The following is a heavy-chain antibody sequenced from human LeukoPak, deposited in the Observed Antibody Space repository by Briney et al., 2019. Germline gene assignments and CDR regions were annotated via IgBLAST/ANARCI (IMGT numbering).Heavy chain of an antibody. Sequence: ASVKVSCKVSGYTLTELSMHWVRQAPGQGLEWMGWINTYNGNTNYAQKLQGRVTMTTDTSTSTAYMELRSLRSDDTAVYYCARDIIAVAGIRYYYYGMDVWGQGTTVTVSS. V-gene: IGHV1-18*01. J-gene: IGHJ6*02. CDR2: INTYNGNT. CDR1: GYTLTELS. D-gene: IGHD6-19*01. CDR3: ARDIIAVAGIRYYYYGMDV.